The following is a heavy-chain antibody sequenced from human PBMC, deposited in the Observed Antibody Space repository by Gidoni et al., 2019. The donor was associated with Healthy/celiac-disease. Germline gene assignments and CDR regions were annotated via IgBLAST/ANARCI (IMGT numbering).Heavy chain of an antibody. CDR3: ARAGITGTTNYYYYGMDV. CDR2: IYYSGST. Sequence: QVQLQESGPGLVKPSETLSLTCTVSGGSISSYYWSWIRQPPGKGLEWIGYIYYSGSTNYNPSLKSRVTISVDTSKNQFSLKLSSVTAADTAVYYCARAGITGTTNYYYYGMDVWGQGTTVTVSS. V-gene: IGHV4-59*01. D-gene: IGHD1-7*01. J-gene: IGHJ6*02. CDR1: GGSISSYY.